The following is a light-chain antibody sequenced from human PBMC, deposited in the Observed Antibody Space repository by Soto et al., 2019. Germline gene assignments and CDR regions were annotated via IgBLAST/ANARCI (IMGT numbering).Light chain of an antibody. J-gene: IGKJ1*01. CDR1: QTISSW. V-gene: IGKV1-5*03. Sequence: DIQMTQSPSTLSGSVGDRVTITCRASQTISSWWAWYQQKPGKAPKLLIYKASTLKSGVPSRFSGSGSGTEFTLTISRLQPDDFATYYCQHYNRYSEAFGQGTKVELK. CDR2: KAS. CDR3: QHYNRYSEA.